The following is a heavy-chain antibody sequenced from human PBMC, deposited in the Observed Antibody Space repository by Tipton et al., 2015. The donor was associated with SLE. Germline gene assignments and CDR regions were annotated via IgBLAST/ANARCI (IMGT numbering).Heavy chain of an antibody. Sequence: TLSLTCSVSGGSINSGTYYWSWIRQPAGKALEWIGRIYTSGSTTYNPSLKSRATISVDSSKNQVSLKLNSVTAADTAVYYCARLCTTTSCFNSYYYYMDVWGNGAAVTVSS. CDR2: IYTSGST. J-gene: IGHJ6*03. V-gene: IGHV4-61*02. CDR1: GGSINSGTYY. D-gene: IGHD4-11*01. CDR3: ARLCTTTSCFNSYYYYMDV.